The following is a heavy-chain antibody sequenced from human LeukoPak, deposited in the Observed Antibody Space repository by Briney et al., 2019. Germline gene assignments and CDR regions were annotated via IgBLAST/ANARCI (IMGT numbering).Heavy chain of an antibody. CDR3: ARLNTIFGVVSPNYFDY. V-gene: IGHV5-51*01. CDR2: IYPGDSDT. J-gene: IGHJ4*02. D-gene: IGHD3-3*01. CDR1: GYTFSSYW. Sequence: GESLKISCKGSGYTFSSYWIGWVRQMPGKGLEWMGIIYPGDSDTRYSPSLQGQVTISADKSISTAYLQWSSLKASDTAMYYCARLNTIFGVVSPNYFDYWGQGTLLTVSS.